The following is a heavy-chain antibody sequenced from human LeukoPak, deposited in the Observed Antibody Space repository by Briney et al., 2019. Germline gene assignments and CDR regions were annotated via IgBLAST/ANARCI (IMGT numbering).Heavy chain of an antibody. V-gene: IGHV3-53*04. CDR2: IYRGGNI. Sequence: GGSLRLSCAASGFPVSNNYMRWVSQAPGKGLEWVSFIYRGGNIYYADSVKGRFTLSRHTSKNTLYLQMNSLRAEDTAVYYCARDGESYDSSLNHWGQGTLVTVSS. D-gene: IGHD3-22*01. CDR3: ARDGESYDSSLNH. J-gene: IGHJ4*02. CDR1: GFPVSNNY.